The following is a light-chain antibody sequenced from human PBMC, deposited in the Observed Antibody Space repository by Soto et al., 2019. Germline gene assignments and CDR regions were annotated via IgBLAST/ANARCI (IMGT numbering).Light chain of an antibody. CDR2: GAS. Sequence: EIVLTQSPGTLPLSPGERATLSCRASQSVSSRSLAWYQQKPGQAPRLLIYGASNRATGIPDRFSGSGSGTDFTLTISRLEPEDFAMYYCQQFGTSRLTFGGGTKVEIK. V-gene: IGKV3-20*01. CDR3: QQFGTSRLT. CDR1: QSVSSRS. J-gene: IGKJ4*01.